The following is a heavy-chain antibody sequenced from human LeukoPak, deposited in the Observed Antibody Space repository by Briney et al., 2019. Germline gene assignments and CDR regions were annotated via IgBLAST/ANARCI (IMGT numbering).Heavy chain of an antibody. V-gene: IGHV1-69*13. CDR2: IIPIFGTA. J-gene: IGHJ4*02. CDR1: GGTFSSYA. D-gene: IGHD6-13*01. Sequence: SVKVSCKASGGTFSSYAISWVRQAPGQGLEWMGGIIPIFGTANYAQKFQGRVTITADESTSTAYMELSSLRSEDTAVYYCARGREEQQLHFDYWGQGTLVTVSS. CDR3: ARGREEQQLHFDY.